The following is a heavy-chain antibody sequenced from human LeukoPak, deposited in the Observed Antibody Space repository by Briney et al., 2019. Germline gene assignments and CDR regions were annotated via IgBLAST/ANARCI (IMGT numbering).Heavy chain of an antibody. D-gene: IGHD1-26*01. CDR3: ARSSGSYGYFDY. Sequence: GGSLRLSCAVSGITLSNYGMSWVRQAPGKGLEWVSYISSSGSTIYYADSVKGRFTISRDNAKNSLYLQMYSLRAEDTAVYYCARSSGSYGYFDYWGQGTLVTVSS. CDR1: GITLSNYG. V-gene: IGHV3-11*01. CDR2: ISSSGSTI. J-gene: IGHJ4*02.